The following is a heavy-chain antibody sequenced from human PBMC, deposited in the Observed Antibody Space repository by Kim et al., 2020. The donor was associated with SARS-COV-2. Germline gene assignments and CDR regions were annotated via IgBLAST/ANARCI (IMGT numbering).Heavy chain of an antibody. Sequence: GGSLRLSCAASGFTFSNYAMSWVRQAPGKGLDWVSGITSGGSTYYADSVKGRFTISRDNSKNTLYLQMNSLRVEDTAVYYCARDQPSITMTSKILCFGNWGQGTLVTVSS. CDR1: GFTFSNYA. V-gene: IGHV3-23*01. CDR3: ARDQPSITMTSKILCFGN. CDR2: ITSGGST. D-gene: IGHD1-20*01. J-gene: IGHJ4*02.